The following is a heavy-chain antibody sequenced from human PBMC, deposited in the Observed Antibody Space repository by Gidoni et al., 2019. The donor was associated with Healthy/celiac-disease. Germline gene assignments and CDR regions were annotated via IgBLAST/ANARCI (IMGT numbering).Heavy chain of an antibody. CDR1: GSPFDAYA. D-gene: IGHD2-15*01. CDR2: ISWNSGSI. J-gene: IGHJ6*02. CDR3: AKVSLPLDYYYYYGMDV. V-gene: IGHV3-9*01. Sequence: EVQLVESGGGLVQPGRSLRLSCAPSGSPFDAYAMHWVRQAPGTGLEWVSGISWNSGSIGYADSVKGRFTISRDNAKNSLYLQMNSLRAEDTALYYCAKVSLPLDYYYYYGMDVWGQGTTVTVSS.